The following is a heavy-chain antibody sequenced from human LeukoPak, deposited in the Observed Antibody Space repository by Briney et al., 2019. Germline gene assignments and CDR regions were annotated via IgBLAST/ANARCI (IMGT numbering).Heavy chain of an antibody. J-gene: IGHJ4*02. Sequence: MRGESLMISCHGSGCSFNKYWSVLVRQMPGKGLEWMGIIYPGDSDTRYSPSFQGQVTISADKSISTAYLPWSSLKASDTAMYYCARHRRDIVLLLPHASDFWGQGTLVTVSS. V-gene: IGHV5-51*01. CDR3: ARHRRDIVLLLPHASDF. CDR2: IYPGDSDT. CDR1: GCSFNKYW. D-gene: IGHD2-8*01.